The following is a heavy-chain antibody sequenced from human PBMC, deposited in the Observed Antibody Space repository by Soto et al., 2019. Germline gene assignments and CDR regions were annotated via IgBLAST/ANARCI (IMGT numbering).Heavy chain of an antibody. V-gene: IGHV4-34*01. J-gene: IGHJ4*02. D-gene: IGHD3-22*01. CDR1: GGSFSAYY. Sequence: SETLSLTCAVYGGSFSAYYWGWIRQPPGKGREWIGEINHSGGTSYNPSLKSRVTISVDTSKTQFSLKLTSVTAADRAVYYCARGSVDTVGSSGFYEYWGQGTTVTVSS. CDR2: INHSGGT. CDR3: ARGSVDTVGSSGFYEY.